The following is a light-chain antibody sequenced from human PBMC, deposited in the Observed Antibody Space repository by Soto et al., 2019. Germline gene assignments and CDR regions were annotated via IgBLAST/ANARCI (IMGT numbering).Light chain of an antibody. J-gene: IGKJ2*01. Sequence: DIQMTQSPSTLCASVGDRVTITCRASQSISNYLAWYQQKPGKAPKILIYDASSLECGVPSRFSGGGTATELTLTIISLQPDDCATYCCQQYGSYLYTCGQGTKLEIK. CDR2: DAS. CDR3: QQYGSYLYT. CDR1: QSISNY. V-gene: IGKV1-5*01.